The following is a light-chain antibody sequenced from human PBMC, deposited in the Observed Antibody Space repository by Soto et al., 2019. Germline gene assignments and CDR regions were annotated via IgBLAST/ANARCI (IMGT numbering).Light chain of an antibody. J-gene: IGKJ2*01. V-gene: IGKV3-20*01. CDR1: QSVSSSY. CDR3: QQYGSSPLYT. Sequence: EIVLTQSPGTLSLSPGERATLSCRASQSVSSSYLAWYQQKPGQAPRLLIYGASSRATGIPDRFSGSGSGIDVSITVSRLAPADFAVYYCQQYGSSPLYTFGQGTKLEIK. CDR2: GAS.